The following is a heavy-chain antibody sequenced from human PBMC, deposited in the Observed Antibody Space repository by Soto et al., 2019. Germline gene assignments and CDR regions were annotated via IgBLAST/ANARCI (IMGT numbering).Heavy chain of an antibody. Sequence: ASVKVSCKASGYTFTSYDINWVRQATGQGLEWMGWMNHNSGKTGYAQKFQGRVTMTRNTSISTAYMELSSLRSEDTAVYYCARGSPEATAPAFDIWGQGTMVTVSS. CDR1: GYTFTSYD. V-gene: IGHV1-8*01. D-gene: IGHD6-25*01. CDR2: MNHNSGKT. CDR3: ARGSPEATAPAFDI. J-gene: IGHJ3*02.